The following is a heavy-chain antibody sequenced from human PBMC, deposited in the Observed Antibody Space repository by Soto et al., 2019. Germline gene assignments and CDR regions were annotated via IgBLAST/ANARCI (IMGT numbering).Heavy chain of an antibody. V-gene: IGHV4-31*03. CDR3: SRGILF. D-gene: IGHD5-18*01. J-gene: IGHJ4*02. Sequence: QVQLQESGPGLVKPSQTLSLTCTVSGGSINSGGYCWSWIRQHPGKGLDWIGCISYGGSTSYNPSLKSRVTISVDTSKNQFSLKLTSVTAPDTAVYYCSRGILFWGQGALITVSS. CDR2: ISYGGST. CDR1: GGSINSGGYC.